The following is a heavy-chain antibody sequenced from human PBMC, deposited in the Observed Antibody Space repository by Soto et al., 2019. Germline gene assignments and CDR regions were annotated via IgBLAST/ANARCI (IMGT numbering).Heavy chain of an antibody. CDR2: ISGSGGST. J-gene: IGHJ4*02. D-gene: IGHD6-19*01. CDR3: AKDLGSEQWLVRADGKGCLDY. V-gene: IGHV3-23*01. CDR1: GFTFSSYA. Sequence: GGSLRLSCAASGFTFSSYAMSWVRQAPGKGLEWVSAISGSGGSTYYADSVKGRFTISRDNSKNTLYLQMNSLRAEDTAVYYCAKDLGSEQWLVRADGKGCLDYWGQGTLVTVSS.